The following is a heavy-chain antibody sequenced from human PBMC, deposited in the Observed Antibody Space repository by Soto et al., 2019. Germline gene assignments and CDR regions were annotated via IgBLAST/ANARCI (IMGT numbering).Heavy chain of an antibody. J-gene: IGHJ6*02. CDR3: ARASGVGATTYYYYGMDV. D-gene: IGHD1-26*01. Sequence: PSETLSLTCAVYGGSFSGYYWSWIRQPPGKGLEWIGEINHSGSTNYNPSLESRVTISVDTSKNQFSLKLSSVTAADTAVYYCARASGVGATTYYYYGMDVWGQGTTVTVSS. CDR1: GGSFSGYY. CDR2: INHSGST. V-gene: IGHV4-34*01.